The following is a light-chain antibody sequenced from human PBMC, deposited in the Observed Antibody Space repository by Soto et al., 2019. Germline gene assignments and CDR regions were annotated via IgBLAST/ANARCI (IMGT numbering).Light chain of an antibody. CDR3: MQGTFWPWT. V-gene: IGKV2-30*01. CDR2: QVS. CDR1: QSHVYSDGKAY. J-gene: IGKJ1*01. Sequence: DAVLTQSALCLPATLGQPAAISCRSSQSHVYSDGKAYLIWFQQRPGQSPRRLIYQVSNRDAGAPDSFSGRASGTYFTLSISRVDAEDVGVYYCMQGTFWPWTFGQGTKVEIK.